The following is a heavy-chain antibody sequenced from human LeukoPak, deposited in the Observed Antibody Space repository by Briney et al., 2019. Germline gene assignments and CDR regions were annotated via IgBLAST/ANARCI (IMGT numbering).Heavy chain of an antibody. V-gene: IGHV1-8*01. CDR2: MNPNSGNP. CDR1: GYTFTSYD. Sequence: ASVKVSCKASGYTFTSYDINWVRQATGQGLEWMGWMNPNSGNPGYAQKFQGRVTMTRNTSISTAYMELSSLRSEDTAVYYCARTSIAVAGTGGYWFDPWGQGTLVTVSS. J-gene: IGHJ5*02. CDR3: ARTSIAVAGTGGYWFDP. D-gene: IGHD6-19*01.